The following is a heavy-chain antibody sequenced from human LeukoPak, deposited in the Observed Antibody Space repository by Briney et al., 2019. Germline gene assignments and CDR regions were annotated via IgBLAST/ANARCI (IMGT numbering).Heavy chain of an antibody. V-gene: IGHV4-59*01. J-gene: IGHJ4*02. Sequence: SETLSLTCTVSNDSINNYYWRWIRQPPGRGLEWIGYIYYSGNTNYNPSLKSRVTISLDTSKNQFSLKLSSVTAADTAVYYCARKYNGYGGWIDYWAQGTLVTVSS. D-gene: IGHD5-12*01. CDR1: NDSINNYY. CDR2: IYYSGNT. CDR3: ARKYNGYGGWIDY.